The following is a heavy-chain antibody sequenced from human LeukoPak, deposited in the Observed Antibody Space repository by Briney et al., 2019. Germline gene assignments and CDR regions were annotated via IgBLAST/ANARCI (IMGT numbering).Heavy chain of an antibody. CDR3: AREPYYYDSSGYPYYYGMDV. CDR1: GFTFSSYS. J-gene: IGHJ6*02. V-gene: IGHV3-48*01. D-gene: IGHD3-22*01. Sequence: GGSLKLSCAASGFTFSSYSMNWVRQAPGKGLEWVSYISSSSSTIYYADSVKGRFTISRDNAKNSLYLQMNSLRAEDTAVYYCAREPYYYDSSGYPYYYGMDVWGQGTTVTVSS. CDR2: ISSSSSTI.